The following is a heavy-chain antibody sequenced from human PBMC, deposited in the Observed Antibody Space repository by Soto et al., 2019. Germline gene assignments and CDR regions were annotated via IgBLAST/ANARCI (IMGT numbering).Heavy chain of an antibody. D-gene: IGHD5-18*01. V-gene: IGHV5-51*01. Sequence: GXSLKISCKGSGYSFTSYWIGWVRQMPGKGLEWMGIIYPGDSDTRYSPSFQGQVTISADKSISTAYLQWSSLKASDTAMYYCARQGYSYGFRGYYYYYMDVWGKGTTVTVSS. CDR1: GYSFTSYW. J-gene: IGHJ6*03. CDR3: ARQGYSYGFRGYYYYYMDV. CDR2: IYPGDSDT.